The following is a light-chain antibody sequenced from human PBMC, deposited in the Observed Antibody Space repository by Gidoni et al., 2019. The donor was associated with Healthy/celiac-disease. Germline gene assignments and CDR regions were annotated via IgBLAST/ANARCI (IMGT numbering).Light chain of an antibody. Sequence: DIQMTQSPSSLSASAGDRVTITCRASQSISSYLNWSQQKPGKAPKLRTYAASSLKGEVPSRSRGSGSGTVFILTISSLQPEDFATYYCQQSYSTPRTFGGXTKVEIK. V-gene: IGKV1-39*01. CDR1: QSISSY. CDR2: AAS. J-gene: IGKJ4*01. CDR3: QQSYSTPRT.